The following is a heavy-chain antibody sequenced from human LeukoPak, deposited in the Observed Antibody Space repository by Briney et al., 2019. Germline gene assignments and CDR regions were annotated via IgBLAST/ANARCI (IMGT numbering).Heavy chain of an antibody. J-gene: IGHJ3*02. D-gene: IGHD6-19*01. Sequence: PGGSLRLSCAASGFTFNRYSINWVRQAPGKGLEWVSSISTSSSYIYYADSVKGRFTISRDNAKNSLYLQMNSLRAEDTAVYYCARGLWGVAGRGDAFDIWGQGTMVTVSS. CDR3: ARGLWGVAGRGDAFDI. CDR1: GFTFNRYS. CDR2: ISTSSSYI. V-gene: IGHV3-21*01.